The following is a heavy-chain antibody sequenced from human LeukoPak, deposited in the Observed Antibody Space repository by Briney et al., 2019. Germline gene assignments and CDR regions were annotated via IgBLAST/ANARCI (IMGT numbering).Heavy chain of an antibody. CDR1: GFTFSDYY. V-gene: IGHV3-11*01. CDR2: ISSSGSTI. Sequence: GGSLRLSCAASGFTFSDYYMSWIRQAPGKGLEWVSYISSSGSTIYYADSLKGRFTISRDNAKNSLYLQMNSLRAEDTAVYYCARDAKAELLDYWGQGTLVTVSS. J-gene: IGHJ4*02. D-gene: IGHD1-26*01. CDR3: ARDAKAELLDY.